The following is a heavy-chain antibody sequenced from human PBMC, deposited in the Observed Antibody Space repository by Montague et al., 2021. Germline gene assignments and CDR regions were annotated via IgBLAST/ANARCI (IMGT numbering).Heavy chain of an antibody. CDR2: VYHTGGT. CDR1: RSPITSGYY. Sequence: SETLSLTCTVSRSPITSGYYWGWIRQSPERGLEWIGSVYHTGGTYYSPSLKRRVTISVDTSKNQVSLRLNSVIAADTALYYCARIGGDDYSVSWGQGILVTVSP. CDR3: ARIGGDDYSVS. V-gene: IGHV4-38-2*02. J-gene: IGHJ4*02. D-gene: IGHD2-21*02.